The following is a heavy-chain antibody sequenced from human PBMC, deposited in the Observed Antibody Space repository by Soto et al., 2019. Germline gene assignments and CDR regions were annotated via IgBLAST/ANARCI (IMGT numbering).Heavy chain of an antibody. D-gene: IGHD3-22*01. CDR3: ARQVVIPGDFDY. CDR2: TYYRSKWYS. CDR1: GDSVSSNSAA. J-gene: IGHJ4*02. Sequence: PSQTLSLTCAISGDSVSSNSAAWNWIRQSPSRGLEWLGRTYYRSKWYSDYTVSVKSRITINPDTSKNQFSLQLNSVTPEDTAVYYCARQVVIPGDFDYWGQGTLVTVSS. V-gene: IGHV6-1*01.